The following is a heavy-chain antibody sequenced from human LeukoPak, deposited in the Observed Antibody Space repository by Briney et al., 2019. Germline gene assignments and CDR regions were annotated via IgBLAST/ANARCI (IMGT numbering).Heavy chain of an antibody. D-gene: IGHD4-23*01. V-gene: IGHV1-58*02. CDR3: AADYGGNSSPPYYYYGMDV. CDR1: GFTFTSSA. J-gene: IGHJ6*02. Sequence: SVKVSCKASGFTFTSSAMQWVRQARGQRLEWIGWIVVGSGNTNYAQKFQERVIITRDMSTSTAYMELSSLRSEDTAVYYCAADYGGNSSPPYYYYGMDVWGQGTTVTVSS. CDR2: IVVGSGNT.